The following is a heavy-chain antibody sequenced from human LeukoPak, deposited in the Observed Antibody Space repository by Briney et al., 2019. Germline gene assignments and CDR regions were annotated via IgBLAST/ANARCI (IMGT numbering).Heavy chain of an antibody. CDR2: ISSSSSYI. V-gene: IGHV3-21*01. J-gene: IGHJ4*02. Sequence: GGSLRLSCAASGFTFSSYSMNWVRQAPGKGLEWVSSISSSSSYIYYADSVKGRFTISRDNAKNSLYLQMNSLRAEDTAVYYCARDSDDYGDPSVDYWGQGTLVTVSS. D-gene: IGHD4-17*01. CDR3: ARDSDDYGDPSVDY. CDR1: GFTFSSYS.